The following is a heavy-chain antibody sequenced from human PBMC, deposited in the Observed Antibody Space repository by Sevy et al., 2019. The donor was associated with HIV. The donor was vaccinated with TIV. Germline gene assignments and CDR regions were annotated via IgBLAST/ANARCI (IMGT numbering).Heavy chain of an antibody. CDR3: TREPPAVDTAMAYYYYYGMDV. V-gene: IGHV3-49*04. CDR2: IRSKAYGGTT. D-gene: IGHD5-18*01. J-gene: IGHJ6*02. Sequence: GGSLRLSCTASGFTFGDYAMSWVRQAPGKGLEWVGFIRSKAYGGTTEYAASVKGRITISRDDSKSIAYLQMNSLKTEDTAVYYCTREPPAVDTAMAYYYYYGMDVWGQGTTVTVSS. CDR1: GFTFGDYA.